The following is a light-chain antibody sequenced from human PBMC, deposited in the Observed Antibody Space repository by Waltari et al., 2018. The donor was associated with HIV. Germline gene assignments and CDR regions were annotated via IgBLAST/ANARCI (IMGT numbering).Light chain of an antibody. Sequence: QSALTQPASVSGSPGQSITISCTGTSSDVGGYNFVPWYQHHPGKAPKLVIYEVTNRPSGVSNRFSGSKSGNTASLTISGLQAEDEADYYCYSYTNSHTRVFGTGTKVTVL. V-gene: IGLV2-14*01. CDR1: SSDVGGYNF. CDR2: EVT. J-gene: IGLJ1*01. CDR3: YSYTNSHTRV.